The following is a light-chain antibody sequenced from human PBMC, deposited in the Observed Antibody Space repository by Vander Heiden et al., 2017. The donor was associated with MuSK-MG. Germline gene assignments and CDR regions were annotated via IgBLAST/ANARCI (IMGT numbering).Light chain of an antibody. V-gene: IGKV1-27*01. CDR1: QDISNY. Sequence: DIQMTQSPSSLSASVGDRVTITCRASQDISNYLAWYQQKPGKVPKLLIYDASTLQPGVPSRFRGSASGTDFTLTISSLQPEDVATYYCQKYNNAPRTFGQGTKVELK. CDR2: DAS. J-gene: IGKJ1*01. CDR3: QKYNNAPRT.